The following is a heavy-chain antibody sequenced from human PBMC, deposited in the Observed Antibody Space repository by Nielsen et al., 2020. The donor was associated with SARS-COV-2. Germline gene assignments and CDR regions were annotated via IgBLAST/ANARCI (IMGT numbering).Heavy chain of an antibody. CDR2: INTNTGNP. Sequence: ASVKVSRKASGYTFTSYAMNWVRQAPGQGLEWMGWINTNTGNPTYAQGFTGRFVFSLDTSVSTAYLQISSLKAEDTAVYYCARYLLWFGEFYGMDVWGQGTTVTVSS. V-gene: IGHV7-4-1*02. CDR1: GYTFTSYA. CDR3: ARYLLWFGEFYGMDV. D-gene: IGHD3-10*01. J-gene: IGHJ6*02.